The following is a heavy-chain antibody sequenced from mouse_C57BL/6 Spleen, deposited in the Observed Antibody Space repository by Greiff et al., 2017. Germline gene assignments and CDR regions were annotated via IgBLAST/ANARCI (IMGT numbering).Heavy chain of an antibody. CDR2: IYPGSGST. J-gene: IGHJ4*01. CDR1: GYTFTSYW. Sequence: QVQLQQPGAELVKPGASVKMSCKASGYTFTSYWITWVKQRPGQGLAWIGAIYPGSGSTNYNEKFKSKATLTVDTSSSTAYMQLSSLTSEDAAVYYWARGGYYAMDYWGQGTSVTVSS. V-gene: IGHV1-55*01. CDR3: ARGGYYAMDY.